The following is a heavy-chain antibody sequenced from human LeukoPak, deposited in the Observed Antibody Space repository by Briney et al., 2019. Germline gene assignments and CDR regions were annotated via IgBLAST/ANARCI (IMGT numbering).Heavy chain of an antibody. Sequence: GGSLRLSCAASGFTFSSYSMNWVRQAPGKGLEWVANIKQDGSEKYYVDSVKGRFTISRDNAKNSLYLQMNSLRAEDTAVYYCARVSGFLEWLLASGGYYFDYWGQGTLVTVSS. CDR3: ARVSGFLEWLLASGGYYFDY. D-gene: IGHD3-3*01. V-gene: IGHV3-7*01. CDR1: GFTFSSYS. CDR2: IKQDGSEK. J-gene: IGHJ4*02.